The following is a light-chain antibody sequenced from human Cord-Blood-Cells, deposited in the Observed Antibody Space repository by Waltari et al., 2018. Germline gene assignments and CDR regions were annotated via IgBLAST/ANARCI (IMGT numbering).Light chain of an antibody. CDR1: QRISSY. Sequence: DIQMTQSPSSLSASVGDRVTITCRASQRISSYLNWYQQKPGKAPKLLIYGASSLQSGVPSRFSGSGSGTDFTLTISSLQPEDFATYYCQQCYSTPPTFGGGTKVEIK. CDR2: GAS. CDR3: QQCYSTPPT. J-gene: IGKJ4*01. V-gene: IGKV1-39*01.